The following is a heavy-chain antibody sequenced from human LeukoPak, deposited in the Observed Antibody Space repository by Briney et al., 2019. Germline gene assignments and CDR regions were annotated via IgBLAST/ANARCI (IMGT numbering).Heavy chain of an antibody. Sequence: GGSLRLSCAASGFTFSSYEMNWVRQAPGKGLEWVSYISSSGSTIYYADSVKGRFTISRDNAKNSLYLQMNSLRAGDTAVYYCATTLYCSGGSCYHDYWGQGTLVTVSS. J-gene: IGHJ4*02. D-gene: IGHD2-15*01. CDR3: ATTLYCSGGSCYHDY. V-gene: IGHV3-48*03. CDR2: ISSSGSTI. CDR1: GFTFSSYE.